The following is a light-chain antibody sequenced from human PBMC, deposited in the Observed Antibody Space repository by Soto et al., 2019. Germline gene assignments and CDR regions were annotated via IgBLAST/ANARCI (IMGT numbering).Light chain of an antibody. V-gene: IGLV2-8*01. CDR2: DVT. CDR3: SSYAGSNKVV. J-gene: IGLJ2*01. Sequence: QSALTQPPSASGSPGQSVTISCTGTSSDVGGYNFVSRYQQHPGKAPKLTIYDVTKRPSGVPDRFSGSKSGNTASLTVSGLQAEDEADYYCSSYAGSNKVVFGGGTKLTVL. CDR1: SSDVGGYNF.